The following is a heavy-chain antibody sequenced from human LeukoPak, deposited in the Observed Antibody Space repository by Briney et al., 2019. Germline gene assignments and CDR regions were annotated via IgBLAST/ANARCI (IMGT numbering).Heavy chain of an antibody. CDR2: IKSKTDGGTT. J-gene: IGHJ5*02. V-gene: IGHV3-15*01. CDR1: GFTFSNAW. Sequence: GGSLRLSCAASGFTFSNAWMSWVRQAPGKGLEWVGRIKSKTDGGTTDYAAPVKGRFTISRDDSKNTLYLQMNSLKTEDTAEYYCTTDYGDYGVAGPRYNWFDPWGQGTLVTVSS. D-gene: IGHD4-17*01. CDR3: TTDYGDYGVAGPRYNWFDP.